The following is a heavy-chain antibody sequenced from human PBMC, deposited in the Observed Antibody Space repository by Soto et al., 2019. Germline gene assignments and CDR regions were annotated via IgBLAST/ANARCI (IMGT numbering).Heavy chain of an antibody. CDR2: IDPSDSYT. CDR1: GYSFTSYW. J-gene: IGHJ6*02. V-gene: IGHV5-10-1*01. D-gene: IGHD2-2*01. Sequence: ESLKISCKGSGYSFTSYWISWVRQTPGKGLEWMGRIDPSDSYTNYSPSFQGHVTISADKSISTAYLQWSSLKASDTAMYYCARRIVVVPATTYYYGMDVWGQGTTVTVSS. CDR3: ARRIVVVPATTYYYGMDV.